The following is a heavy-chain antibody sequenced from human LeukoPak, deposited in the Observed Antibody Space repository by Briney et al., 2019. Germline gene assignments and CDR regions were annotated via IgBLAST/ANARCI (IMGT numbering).Heavy chain of an antibody. J-gene: IGHJ4*02. D-gene: IGHD2-2*01. Sequence: AGSLRLSCAASGFTFSSYEMNWVRQAPGKGLEWVSYISSSGTTIYYEDSVKGRFTISRDNAKNSLYLQMNSLRAEDTAVYYCARRYCSSTSCLIDYWGQGTLVTVSS. CDR2: ISSSGTTI. CDR1: GFTFSSYE. V-gene: IGHV3-48*03. CDR3: ARRYCSSTSCLIDY.